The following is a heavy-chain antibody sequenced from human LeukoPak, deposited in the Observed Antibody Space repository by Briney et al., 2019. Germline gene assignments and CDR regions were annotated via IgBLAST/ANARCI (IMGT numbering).Heavy chain of an antibody. CDR3: ARVHYDSSGYPWAFDI. V-gene: IGHV1-18*01. D-gene: IGHD3-22*01. Sequence: GASVKLSCKASGYTFTSYGISWVRQAPGQGLEWMGWISAYNGNTNYAQKLQGRVTMTTDTSTSTAYMELRSLRSDDTAVYYCARVHYDSSGYPWAFDIWGRGTMVTVSS. CDR2: ISAYNGNT. J-gene: IGHJ3*02. CDR1: GYTFTSYG.